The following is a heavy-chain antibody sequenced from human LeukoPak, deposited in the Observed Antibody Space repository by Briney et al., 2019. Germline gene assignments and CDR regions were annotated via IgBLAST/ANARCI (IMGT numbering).Heavy chain of an antibody. CDR3: AFDYGDYYY. D-gene: IGHD4-17*01. J-gene: IGHJ4*02. V-gene: IGHV3-30-3*01. Sequence: PGRSLRLSCAASGFTFSNYATYWVRQAPGKGLEWVAVISYDGSNKYYADSVKGRFTISRDNSKNTLYLQMNSLRAEDTAVYYCAFDYGDYYYWGQGTLVTVSS. CDR2: ISYDGSNK. CDR1: GFTFSNYA.